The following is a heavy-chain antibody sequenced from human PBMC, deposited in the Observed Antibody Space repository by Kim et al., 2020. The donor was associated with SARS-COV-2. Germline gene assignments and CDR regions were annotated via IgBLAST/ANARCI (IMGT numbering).Heavy chain of an antibody. Sequence: SETLSLTCTVSGGSISSYYWSWIRQPPGKGLEWIGYIYYSGSTNYNPSLKSRVTISVDTSKNQFSLKLSSVTAADTAVYYCSRDRGSSGYPYYFDYWGQG. D-gene: IGHD6-13*01. CDR3: SRDRGSSGYPYYFDY. J-gene: IGHJ4*02. V-gene: IGHV4-59*13. CDR2: IYYSGST. CDR1: GGSISSYY.